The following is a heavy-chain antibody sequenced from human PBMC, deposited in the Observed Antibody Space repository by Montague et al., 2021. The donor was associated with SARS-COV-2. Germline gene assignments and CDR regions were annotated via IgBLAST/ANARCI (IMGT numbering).Heavy chain of an antibody. CDR1: GGSITNNIDY. Sequence: SETLSPTCTVSGGSITNNIDYWAWIRQPPGKGLEWIGSIYYTGNTYYNPSLKSRVTISVVTSKNHFTLKLSSVTAAETAVYYCARLKRYFDSSGSPSAFDFWGRGTKVTVSS. V-gene: IGHV4-39*02. CDR2: IYYTGNT. CDR3: ARLKRYFDSSGSPSAFDF. D-gene: IGHD3-22*01. J-gene: IGHJ3*01.